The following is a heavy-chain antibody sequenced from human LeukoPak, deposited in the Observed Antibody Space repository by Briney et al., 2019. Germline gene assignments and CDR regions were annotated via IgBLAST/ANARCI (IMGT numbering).Heavy chain of an antibody. CDR3: ARSFRGGSWYRPFDY. CDR1: GYTFTSYA. Sequence: GASVKVSCKASGYTFTSYAMHWVRQAPGQRLEWMGWINAGNGNTKYSQKFQGRVTITRDTSASTAYMELSSLGSEDTAVYYCARSFRGGSWYRPFDYWGQGTLVTVSS. V-gene: IGHV1-3*01. J-gene: IGHJ4*02. CDR2: INAGNGNT. D-gene: IGHD6-13*01.